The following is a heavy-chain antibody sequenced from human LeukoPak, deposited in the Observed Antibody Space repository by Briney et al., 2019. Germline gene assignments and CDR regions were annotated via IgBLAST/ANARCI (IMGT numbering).Heavy chain of an antibody. Sequence: GGSLRLSCAASGFTFSSYWMSWVRQAPGKGLEWVANIKQDGSEKYYVDSVKGRFTISRDNAKNSLYLQMNSLRAEDTAVYHCARDPLRCEFDYWGQGTLVTVSS. CDR3: ARDPLRCEFDY. D-gene: IGHD4-17*01. CDR2: IKQDGSEK. J-gene: IGHJ4*02. V-gene: IGHV3-7*03. CDR1: GFTFSSYW.